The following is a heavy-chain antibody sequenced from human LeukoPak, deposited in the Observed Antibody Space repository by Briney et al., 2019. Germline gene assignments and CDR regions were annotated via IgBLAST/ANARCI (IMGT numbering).Heavy chain of an antibody. CDR2: IYYSGST. J-gene: IGHJ3*02. CDR3: ARFPFYYDDSSGYYPSPHAFDI. V-gene: IGHV4-59*01. CDR1: GGSISSYY. Sequence: SETLFLTCTVSGGSISSYYWSWIRQPPGKGLEWIGYIYYSGSTNYNPSLKSRVTISVDTSKNQFSLKLSSVTAADTAVYYCARFPFYYDDSSGYYPSPHAFDIWGQGTMVTVSS. D-gene: IGHD3-22*01.